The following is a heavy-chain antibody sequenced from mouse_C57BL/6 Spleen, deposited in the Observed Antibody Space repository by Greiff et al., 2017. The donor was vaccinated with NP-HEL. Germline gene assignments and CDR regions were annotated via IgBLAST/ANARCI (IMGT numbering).Heavy chain of an antibody. J-gene: IGHJ4*01. V-gene: IGHV3-6*01. D-gene: IGHD1-3*01. CDR1: GYSITSGYY. Sequence: EVQLQQSGPGLVKPSQSLSLTCSVTGYSITSGYYWNWIRQFPGNKLEWMGYISYDGSNNYNPSLKNRISITRDTSKNQFFLKLNSVTTEDTATYYCAREGVAQAMDYWGQGTSVTVSS. CDR3: AREGVAQAMDY. CDR2: ISYDGSN.